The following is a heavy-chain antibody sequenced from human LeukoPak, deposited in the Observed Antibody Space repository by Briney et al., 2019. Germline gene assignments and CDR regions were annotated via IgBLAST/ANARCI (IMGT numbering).Heavy chain of an antibody. CDR3: ARETYYYDSSGYGSINWFDP. D-gene: IGHD3-22*01. Sequence: PSQTLSLTCTVSGGSISSGDYYWGWIRQPPGKGLEWIGYLYYRGSTYYNPSLKSRVTISVDTSKNQFSLKLSSVTAADTAVYYCARETYYYDSSGYGSINWFDPWGQGTLVTVSS. CDR2: LYYRGST. V-gene: IGHV4-30-4*01. CDR1: GGSISSGDYY. J-gene: IGHJ5*02.